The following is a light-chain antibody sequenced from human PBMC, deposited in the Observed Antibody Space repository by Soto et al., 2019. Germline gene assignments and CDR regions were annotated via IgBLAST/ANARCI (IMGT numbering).Light chain of an antibody. CDR3: QQYNSYSRT. CDR2: KAS. CDR1: QDISNY. Sequence: DIQLTQNPSSLSASVGDSVTITCQASQDISNYLNWYQQKPGKAPKLLIYKASSLESGVPSRFSGSGSGTEFTLTISSLQPDDFATYYCQQYNSYSRTFGQGTMV. J-gene: IGKJ1*01. V-gene: IGKV1-5*03.